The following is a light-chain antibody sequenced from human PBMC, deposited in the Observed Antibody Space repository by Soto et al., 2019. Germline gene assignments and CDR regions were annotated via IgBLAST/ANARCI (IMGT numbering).Light chain of an antibody. V-gene: IGKV3-11*01. J-gene: IGKJ4*01. Sequence: EIVLTQSPATLSLSPGERATLSCRASQSVSSYLAWYQQKPGQAPRLLIYDASNRATGIPDRFSGSGSGTDFTLTISRLEAEDFAVYYCQHYVTWPLTFGGGTKVDI. CDR3: QHYVTWPLT. CDR1: QSVSSY. CDR2: DAS.